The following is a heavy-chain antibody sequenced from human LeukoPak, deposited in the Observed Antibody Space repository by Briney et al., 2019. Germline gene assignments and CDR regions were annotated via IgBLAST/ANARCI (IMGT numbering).Heavy chain of an antibody. D-gene: IGHD5-12*01. CDR3: AREGGYSGYDMDY. Sequence: NPGGSLRLSCAASGVTFSSYSMNWVRQAPGKGLEWVSSISSSSSYIYYADSVKGRFTISRDNAKNSLYLQMNSLRAEDTAVYYCAREGGYSGYDMDYWGQGTLVTVSS. J-gene: IGHJ4*02. CDR1: GVTFSSYS. CDR2: ISSSSSYI. V-gene: IGHV3-21*01.